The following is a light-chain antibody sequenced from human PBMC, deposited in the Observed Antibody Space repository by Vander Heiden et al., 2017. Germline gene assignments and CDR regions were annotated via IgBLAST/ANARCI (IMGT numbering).Light chain of an antibody. Sequence: DIVMTQSPLSLPVTPGEPASISCRPSQSLLHSNGYNYLDWYLQKPGQSPQLLIYLGSNRASGVPDMFSGSGSGTDFTLKISRVEAEDVGVYYCMQALQTPDTFGQGTRLEIK. CDR2: LGS. CDR3: MQALQTPDT. J-gene: IGKJ5*01. V-gene: IGKV2-28*01. CDR1: QSLLHSNGYNY.